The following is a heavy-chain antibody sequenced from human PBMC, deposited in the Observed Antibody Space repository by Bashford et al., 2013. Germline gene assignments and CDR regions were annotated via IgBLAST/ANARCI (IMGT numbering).Heavy chain of an antibody. V-gene: IGHV1-18*01. Sequence: ASVKVSCKASGYTFTSYGISWVRQAPGQGLEWMGWISAYNGNTNYAQKLQGRVTMTTDTSTSTAYMELRSLRSDDTAVYYCARLEYYDFWSGYFDWFDPGAREPWSPSPQ. J-gene: IGHJ5*02. CDR1: GYTFTSYG. CDR3: ARLEYYDFWSGYFDWFDP. D-gene: IGHD3-3*01. CDR2: ISAYNGNT.